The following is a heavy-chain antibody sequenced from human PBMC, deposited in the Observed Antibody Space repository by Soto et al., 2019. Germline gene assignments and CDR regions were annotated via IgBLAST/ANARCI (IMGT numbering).Heavy chain of an antibody. Sequence: ASVKVSCKASGNSFTTDNISWVRQAPGQGLEWMGWISAYSGNTNYAQTRQGRVTMTTDTSTSTAYMELRSLRSDDTAVYYCARDSMVRGVITYYYGMDVWGQGPTVTVSS. CDR3: ARDSMVRGVITYYYGMDV. D-gene: IGHD3-10*01. V-gene: IGHV1-18*01. CDR1: GNSFTTDN. CDR2: ISAYSGNT. J-gene: IGHJ6*02.